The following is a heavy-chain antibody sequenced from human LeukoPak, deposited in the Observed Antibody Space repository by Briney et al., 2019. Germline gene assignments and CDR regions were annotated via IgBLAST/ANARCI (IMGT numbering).Heavy chain of an antibody. CDR1: GGSISSSNW. J-gene: IGHJ5*02. CDR2: IYHTGST. Sequence: SETLSLTCGVSGGSISSSNWWSWVRQPPGKGLEWIGEIYHTGSTNYNPSLKSRVTISVDKSKNQFSLKLNSVTPADTAVYYCTRSKSDHLTWFDPWGQGTLVTVSS. CDR3: TRSKSDHLTWFDP. V-gene: IGHV4-4*02.